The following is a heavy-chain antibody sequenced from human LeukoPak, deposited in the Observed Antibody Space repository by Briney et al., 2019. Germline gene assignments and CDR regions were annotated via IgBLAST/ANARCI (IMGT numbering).Heavy chain of an antibody. D-gene: IGHD6-19*01. Sequence: ASVKVSCKASGYTFTGYYMHWVRQAPGQGLEWMGWINPDDGGIKYGQKFKGRVSMTRDTSINTVYMELSGLKSDDTAVYYCARDGSGREMDYWGQGALVTVSS. CDR3: ARDGSGREMDY. CDR2: INPDDGGI. V-gene: IGHV1-2*02. CDR1: GYTFTGYY. J-gene: IGHJ4*02.